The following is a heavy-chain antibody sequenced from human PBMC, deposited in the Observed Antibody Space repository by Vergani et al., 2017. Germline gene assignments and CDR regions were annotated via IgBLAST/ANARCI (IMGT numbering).Heavy chain of an antibody. J-gene: IGHJ4*02. CDR2: ISSDGGST. V-gene: IGHV3-23*01. D-gene: IGHD3-22*01. CDR3: AGPQETSAYYYGGFDY. CDR1: GFTFSTYA. Sequence: EVQLLESGGGLVQPGGSLRLSCAASGFTFSTYAMTWVRQAPGKGLEWVSTISSDGGSTYYADSVKGRFTISRDNSKNTLSLQMNSLTAEDTAIYDCAGPQETSAYYYGGFDYWGQGILVTVSS.